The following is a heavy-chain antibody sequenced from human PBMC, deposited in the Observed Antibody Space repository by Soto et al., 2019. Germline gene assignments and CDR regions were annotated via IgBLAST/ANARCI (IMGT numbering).Heavy chain of an antibody. J-gene: IGHJ6*02. CDR1: GYTFTSYG. D-gene: IGHD3-10*01. CDR3: ARIGGSGSYSPEERSYYYYGMDV. CDR2: ISAYNGNT. V-gene: IGHV1-18*01. Sequence: VKVSCKASGYTFTSYGISWVRQAPGQGLEWMGWISAYNGNTNYAQKLQGRVTMTTDTSTSTAYMELRSLRSDDTAVYYCARIGGSGSYSPEERSYYYYGMDVWGQGTTVTVSS.